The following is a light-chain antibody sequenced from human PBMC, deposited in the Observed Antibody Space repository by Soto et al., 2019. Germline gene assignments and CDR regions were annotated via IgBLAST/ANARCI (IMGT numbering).Light chain of an antibody. CDR3: QQYLITPGT. CDR2: GAS. Sequence: EIVLTQSPGTLSLSPGERATLSCRASQSVFNYLAWYQQKPGQAPRLLIHGASNRATGIPDRFSGSGSGADFTLTSGRLEPEDFAVYYCQQYLITPGTFGQGTKV. J-gene: IGKJ1*01. V-gene: IGKV3-20*01. CDR1: QSVFNY.